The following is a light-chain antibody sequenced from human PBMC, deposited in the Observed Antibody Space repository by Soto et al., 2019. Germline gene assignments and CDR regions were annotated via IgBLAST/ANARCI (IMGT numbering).Light chain of an antibody. CDR1: SSDVGGYNY. CDR3: SSYTTSNTRQIV. Sequence: QSVLTQPASVSGSPGQSITISCTGTSSDVGGYNYVSWYQHHPGKAPKLMIYDVSNRPSGVSNRFSGSKSGNTASLTISGLQPEDEDDYYCSSYTTSNTRQIVFGTGIKLNVL. V-gene: IGLV2-14*03. CDR2: DVS. J-gene: IGLJ1*01.